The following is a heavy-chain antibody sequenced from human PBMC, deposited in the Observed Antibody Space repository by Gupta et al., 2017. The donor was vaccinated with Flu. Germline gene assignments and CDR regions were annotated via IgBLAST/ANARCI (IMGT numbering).Heavy chain of an antibody. D-gene: IGHD3-22*01. CDR2: TRNKANSYTT. V-gene: IGHV3-72*01. CDR1: GFTFSDHY. CDR3: ARGAAQDYYDSWVFDY. Sequence: EVQLVESGGGLVQPGGSLRLSCAASGFTFSDHYMDWVRQAPGKGLEWVGRTRNKANSYTTEYAASVKGRFTISRDDSKNSLYLQMNSLKTEDTAVYYCARGAAQDYYDSWVFDYWGQGTLVTVSS. J-gene: IGHJ4*02.